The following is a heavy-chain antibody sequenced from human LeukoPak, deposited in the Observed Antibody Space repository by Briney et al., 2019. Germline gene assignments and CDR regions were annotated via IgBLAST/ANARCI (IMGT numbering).Heavy chain of an antibody. Sequence: GGSLRLSCAASGFTFSSYSMNWVRQAPGKGLEWVSFISSSSTYIYYTDSVKGRFTISRDNAKNSLYLQMNSLRAEDTAVYYCARDDGWFSIDYWGQGTLVTVSS. CDR1: GFTFSSYS. CDR2: ISSSSTYI. CDR3: ARDDGWFSIDY. D-gene: IGHD3-10*01. V-gene: IGHV3-21*04. J-gene: IGHJ4*02.